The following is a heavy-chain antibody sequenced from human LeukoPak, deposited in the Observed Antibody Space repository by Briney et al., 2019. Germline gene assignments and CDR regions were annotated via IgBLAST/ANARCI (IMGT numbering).Heavy chain of an antibody. Sequence: PSETLSLTCAVYGGSFSGYCWSWIRQPPGRGLEWIGEINHSGSTNYNPSLKSRVTISVGTSKNQFSLKLSSVTAADTAVYYCASVRVTTIDYWGQGTLVTVSS. V-gene: IGHV4-34*01. CDR1: GGSFSGYC. D-gene: IGHD4-17*01. J-gene: IGHJ4*02. CDR2: INHSGST. CDR3: ASVRVTTIDY.